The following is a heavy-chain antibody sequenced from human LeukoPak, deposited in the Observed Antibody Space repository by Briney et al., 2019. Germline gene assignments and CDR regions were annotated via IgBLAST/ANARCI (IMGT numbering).Heavy chain of an antibody. J-gene: IGHJ4*02. CDR1: GFSFSDYY. D-gene: IGHD3-22*01. CDR3: ARADSSSWFDY. V-gene: IGHV3-11*05. CDR2: ISSSGSST. Sequence: PGGSLRLSCAASGFSFSDYYMVWIRQAPGKGPEWVSVISSSGSSTNYADSVRGRFTVSRDNAKNSLFLQMDRLRPEDSAVYYRARADSSSWFDYWGQGTLVTVSS.